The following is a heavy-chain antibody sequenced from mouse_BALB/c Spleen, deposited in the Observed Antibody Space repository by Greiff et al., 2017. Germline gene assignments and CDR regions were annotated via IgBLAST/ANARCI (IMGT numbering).Heavy chain of an antibody. Sequence: EVQLQQSGPGLVKPSQSLSLTCSVTGYSITSGYYWNWIRQFPGNKLEWMGYISYDGSNNYNPSLKNRISITRDTSKNQFFLKLNSVTTEDTATYYCARKGHRYAMDYWGQGTSVTVSS. J-gene: IGHJ4*01. CDR2: ISYDGSN. V-gene: IGHV3-6*02. CDR3: ARKGHRYAMDY. CDR1: GYSITSGYY. D-gene: IGHD2-14*01.